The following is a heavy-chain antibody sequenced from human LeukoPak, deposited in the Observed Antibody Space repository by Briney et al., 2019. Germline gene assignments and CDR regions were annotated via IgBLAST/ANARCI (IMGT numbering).Heavy chain of an antibody. D-gene: IGHD1-26*01. CDR3: ARDGGYSAFDY. Sequence: GGSLRLSCAASGFAFSLSWMTWIRQAPGKGLEFVANIKEDGGRENFASSVKGRFTISRDNAKDSLYLQMNNLRVEDTAVYYCARDGGYSAFDYWGQGALVTVSS. J-gene: IGHJ4*02. V-gene: IGHV3-7*01. CDR2: IKEDGGRE. CDR1: GFAFSLSW.